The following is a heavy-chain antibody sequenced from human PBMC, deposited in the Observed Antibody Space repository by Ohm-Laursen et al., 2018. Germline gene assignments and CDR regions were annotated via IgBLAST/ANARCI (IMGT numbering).Heavy chain of an antibody. CDR3: ATTTGYSNYVYYYYYYGMDV. CDR1: GFTFDDYA. J-gene: IGHJ6*02. Sequence: RSLRLSCSASGFTFDDYAMQWVRQAPGKGLEWVSGISWNSGTIGYADSVKGRFTISRDNAKNSLYLQMNSLRVEDTALYYCATTTGYSNYVYYYYYYGMDVWGQGTTVTVSS. V-gene: IGHV3-9*01. CDR2: ISWNSGTI. D-gene: IGHD4-11*01.